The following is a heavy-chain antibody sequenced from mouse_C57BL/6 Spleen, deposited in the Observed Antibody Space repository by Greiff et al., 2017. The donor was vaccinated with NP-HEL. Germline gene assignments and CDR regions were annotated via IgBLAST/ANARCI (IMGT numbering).Heavy chain of an antibody. CDR2: IDPETGGT. J-gene: IGHJ1*03. D-gene: IGHD1-1*01. CDR3: TRGRGTVEGYFDV. CDR1: GYTFTDYE. Sequence: VQLQQSGAELVRPGASVTLSCKASGYTFTDYEMHWVKQTPVHGLEWIGAIDPETGGTAYNQKFKGKAILTADKSSSTAYVELSSLTSEDSAVYYCTRGRGTVEGYFDVWGTGTTVTVSS. V-gene: IGHV1-15*01.